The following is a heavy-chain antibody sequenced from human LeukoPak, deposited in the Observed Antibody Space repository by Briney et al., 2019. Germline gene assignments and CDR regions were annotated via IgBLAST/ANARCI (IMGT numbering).Heavy chain of an antibody. D-gene: IGHD3-10*01. CDR1: GFTFTSST. V-gene: IGHV1-58*01. CDR2: IVVGSGNT. CDR3: AADPTMVRGVIHDY. J-gene: IGHJ4*02. Sequence: GTSVKVSCKASGFTFTSSTVQWVRQARGQRLEWLGWIVVGSGNTNYAQKFQERVTITRDMSTSTAYMELSSLRSEDTAVYYCAADPTMVRGVIHDYWGQGTLVTVSS.